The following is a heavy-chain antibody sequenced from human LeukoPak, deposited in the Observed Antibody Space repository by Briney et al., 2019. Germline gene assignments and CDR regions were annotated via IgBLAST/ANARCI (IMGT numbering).Heavy chain of an antibody. CDR1: GFTFSHYW. J-gene: IGHJ6*03. CDR2: INSDGGST. CDR3: ASGGSYADFYYYMGV. Sequence: GGSLRLFCAASGFTFSHYWMHWVRHAPGKGLVWVSRINSDGGSTSYADSVKGRFTISRDNAKNTLYLQMNSLRAEDTAVYYCASGGSYADFYYYMGVWGRGTTVTVSS. D-gene: IGHD3-16*01. V-gene: IGHV3-74*01.